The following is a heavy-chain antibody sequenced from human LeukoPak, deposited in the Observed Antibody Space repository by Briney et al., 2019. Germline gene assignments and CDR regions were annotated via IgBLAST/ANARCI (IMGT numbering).Heavy chain of an antibody. CDR2: MFYTGNT. Sequence: PSETLSLTCTVSSGSISNYYWNWIRQPPGKGLEWIGYMFYTGNTNYNPSLKSRVTISVDTSKNQFSLKLSSVTAADTAVYYCARAGDTLGVDYWGQGTLVTVSS. D-gene: IGHD5-18*01. CDR3: ARAGDTLGVDY. V-gene: IGHV4-59*01. J-gene: IGHJ4*02. CDR1: SGSISNYY.